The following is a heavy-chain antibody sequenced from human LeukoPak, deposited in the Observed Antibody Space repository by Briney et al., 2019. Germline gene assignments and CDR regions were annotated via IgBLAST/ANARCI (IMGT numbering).Heavy chain of an antibody. CDR2: ISAYNGNK. Sequence: ASVKVSCKASGYTFTSYGISWVRQAPGQGLEWMGWISAYNGNKNYAQKLQGRVTMTTDTSTSTAYMELSSLRSEDTAVYYCARDRGGSSIAARNYYYYYMDVWGKGTTVTVSS. J-gene: IGHJ6*03. CDR3: ARDRGGSSIAARNYYYYYMDV. CDR1: GYTFTSYG. D-gene: IGHD6-6*01. V-gene: IGHV1-18*01.